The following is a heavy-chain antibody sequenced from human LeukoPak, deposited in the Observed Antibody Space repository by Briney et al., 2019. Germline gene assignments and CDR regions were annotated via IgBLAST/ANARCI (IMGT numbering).Heavy chain of an antibody. CDR3: AKDIDY. V-gene: IGHV3-30*02. J-gene: IGHJ4*02. CDR2: IQYDGSDK. Sequence: PGGSLRLSCAASGFTFSNYGMHWVRQAPGKGLEWVAFIQYDGSDKYYADSVKGRFTISRDNSKNTLYLQMNTLRVEDTALYYCAKDIDYWGQGTLVTVSS. CDR1: GFTFSNYG.